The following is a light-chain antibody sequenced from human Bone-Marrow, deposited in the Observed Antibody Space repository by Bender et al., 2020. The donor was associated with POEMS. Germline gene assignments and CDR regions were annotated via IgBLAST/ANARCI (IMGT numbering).Light chain of an antibody. J-gene: IGLJ3*02. CDR2: DNN. CDR1: DVASGG. CDR3: QMWVSSSEPWV. Sequence: SDVLTQPPSVSVAPGQTARITCGGDDVASGGVHWYQQKPGQAPVLVVFDNNYRSSGIPERFSGSSSGTTATLTISRVEAGDEADYYCQMWVSSSEPWVFGGGTTLSVL. V-gene: IGLV3-21*02.